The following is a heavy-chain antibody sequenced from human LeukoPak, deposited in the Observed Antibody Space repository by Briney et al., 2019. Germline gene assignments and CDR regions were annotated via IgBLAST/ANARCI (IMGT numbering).Heavy chain of an antibody. V-gene: IGHV4-59*01. CDR3: ARDRAYYYGSGSQDYYGMDV. Sequence: SETLSLTCTVSGGSISSYYWSWIRQPPGKGLEWIGYIYYSGSTNYNPSLKSRVTISVVTSKNQFSLKLSSVTAADTAVYYCARDRAYYYGSGSQDYYGMDVWGQGTTVTVSS. D-gene: IGHD3-10*01. CDR1: GGSISSYY. CDR2: IYYSGST. J-gene: IGHJ6*02.